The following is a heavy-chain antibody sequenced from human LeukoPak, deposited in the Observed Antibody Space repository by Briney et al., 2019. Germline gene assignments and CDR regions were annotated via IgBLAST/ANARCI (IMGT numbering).Heavy chain of an antibody. CDR2: ITSSSSSI. CDR1: GFTFSIYT. Sequence: GGSLRLSCVASGFTFSIYTMSWVRQAPGKGLEWVSSITSSSSSIYSADSVKGRLTISRDNAKNSLYLEMSSLRDEDTAVYYCARDLAWGAYWGQGTLATVSS. CDR3: ARDLAWGAY. J-gene: IGHJ4*02. V-gene: IGHV3-21*01. D-gene: IGHD4/OR15-4a*01.